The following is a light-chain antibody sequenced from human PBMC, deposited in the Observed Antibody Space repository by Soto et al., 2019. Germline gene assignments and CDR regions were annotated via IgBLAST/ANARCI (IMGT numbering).Light chain of an antibody. CDR2: DVT. Sequence: QSVLTQPASVSGSPGQSITLSCTGTRSDIATYNYVSWYQHHPGKAPKLMIYDVTNRPSGVSDRFSGSKSGNTASLTISGLQAEDEADYYCTSYTDSRTLGFGGGTKLTVL. J-gene: IGLJ2*01. CDR1: RSDIATYNY. V-gene: IGLV2-14*01. CDR3: TSYTDSRTLG.